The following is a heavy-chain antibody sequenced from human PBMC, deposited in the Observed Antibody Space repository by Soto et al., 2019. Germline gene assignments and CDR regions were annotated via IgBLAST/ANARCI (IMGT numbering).Heavy chain of an antibody. CDR1: GASISGFY. CDR2: IYATGTT. D-gene: IGHD1-1*01. J-gene: IGHJ5*02. CDR3: VRDGTKNLRDSFDP. Sequence: PSETLSLTCTVSGASISGFYWSWIRKSAGKGLEWIGRIYATGTTDYNPSLKSRVMMSVDTSKKQFSLKLRSVTAADTAVYYCVRDGTKNLRDSFDPWGQGISVTVSS. V-gene: IGHV4-4*07.